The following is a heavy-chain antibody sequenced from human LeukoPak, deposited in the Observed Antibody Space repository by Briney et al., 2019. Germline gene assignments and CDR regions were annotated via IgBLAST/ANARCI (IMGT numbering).Heavy chain of an antibody. D-gene: IGHD3-3*01. CDR3: ARGIRSLRFLEWVAGPFDY. J-gene: IGHJ4*02. CDR2: ISYDGSNK. V-gene: IGHV3-30-3*01. CDR1: GFTFSSYT. Sequence: PGGSLRLSCAASGFTFSSYTMHWVRQAPGKGLEWVAVISYDGSNKYYADSVKGRFTISRDNSKNTLYLQMNSLRAEDTAVYYCARGIRSLRFLEWVAGPFDYWGQGTLVTVSS.